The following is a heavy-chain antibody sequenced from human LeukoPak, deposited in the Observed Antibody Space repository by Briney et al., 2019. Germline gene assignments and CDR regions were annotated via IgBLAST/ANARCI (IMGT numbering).Heavy chain of an antibody. V-gene: IGHV4-39*01. CDR2: IYYSGST. Sequence: PSETLSLTCTVSGGSISSSSYYWGWIRQPPGKGLEWIGSIYYSGSTYYNPSLKSRVTISVDTSKNQFPLKLSSVTAADTAVYYCARGYSGSYYPDAFDIWGQGTMVTVSS. J-gene: IGHJ3*02. CDR1: GGSISSSSYY. D-gene: IGHD1-26*01. CDR3: ARGYSGSYYPDAFDI.